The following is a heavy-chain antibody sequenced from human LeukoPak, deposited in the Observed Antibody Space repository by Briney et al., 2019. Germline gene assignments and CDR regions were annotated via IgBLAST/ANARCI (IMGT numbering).Heavy chain of an antibody. D-gene: IGHD3-10*01. V-gene: IGHV1-18*01. CDR3: AREMDYGSGSYYYYFDY. J-gene: IGHJ4*02. CDR2: ISAYNGNT. Sequence: GASVTVSFMASGYTFTSYGIRWVRPAPGQGRAWMGCISAYNGNTNYAQKLQGRVTMTTDTSTSTGYMELRSLRSDDTAVYYCAREMDYGSGSYYYYFDYWGQGTLVTVSS. CDR1: GYTFTSYG.